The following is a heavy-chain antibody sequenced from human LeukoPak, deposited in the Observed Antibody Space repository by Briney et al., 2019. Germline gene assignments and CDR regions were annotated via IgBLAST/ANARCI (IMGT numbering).Heavy chain of an antibody. D-gene: IGHD6-19*01. V-gene: IGHV3-23*01. CDR3: AKDHLSGWENWFDP. CDR1: GFTFSSYS. J-gene: IGHJ5*02. CDR2: ISGSGGST. Sequence: GGSLRLSCAASGFTFSSYSMNWVRQAPGKGLEWVSAISGSGGSTYCADSVKGRFTISRDNSKNTLYLQMNSLRAEDTAVYYCAKDHLSGWENWFDPWGQGTLVTVSS.